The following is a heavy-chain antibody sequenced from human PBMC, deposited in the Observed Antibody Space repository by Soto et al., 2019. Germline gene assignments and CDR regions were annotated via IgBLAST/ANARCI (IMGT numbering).Heavy chain of an antibody. J-gene: IGHJ4*02. CDR3: ALALGPTTGLDY. CDR1: GASTVSHYH. D-gene: IGHD1-26*01. Sequence: QVQLQESGPGLVKPSQTLSLTCSVSGASTVSHYHWTWIRQPPGKGLEWMGYIFNSGTTFYNPSLTSRLSISMDTLGNHFSLELRSVTAADTAVYYCALALGPTTGLDYWGQGTLVTVSS. V-gene: IGHV4-30-4*08. CDR2: IFNSGTT.